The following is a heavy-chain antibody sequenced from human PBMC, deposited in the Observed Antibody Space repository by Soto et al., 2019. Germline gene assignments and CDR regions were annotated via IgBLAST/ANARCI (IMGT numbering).Heavy chain of an antibody. D-gene: IGHD4-4*01. J-gene: IGHJ4*02. V-gene: IGHV4-34*01. CDR2: INHSGST. Sequence: SGTPSLTCAVYGWSFSGYYWSWIRKPPGKGLEWIGEINHSGSTNYNPSLKSRVTISVDTSKNQFSLKLSSVTAADTAVYYCARVGTVTTYYFDYWGQGTLVTVSS. CDR1: GWSFSGYY. CDR3: ARVGTVTTYYFDY.